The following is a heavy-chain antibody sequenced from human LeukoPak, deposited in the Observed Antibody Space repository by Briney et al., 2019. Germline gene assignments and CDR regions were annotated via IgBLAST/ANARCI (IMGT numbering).Heavy chain of an antibody. CDR1: GGSTSSYY. CDR3: ARGGSYYDFWSGYYDYYYYMDV. D-gene: IGHD3-3*01. J-gene: IGHJ6*03. Sequence: SETLSLTCSISGGSTSSYYWSWIRQPPGKGVEGMGDIYYSRSTNNTPYLKSRVTISVDTSKNQFSMRLTSVTAADTAVYYCARGGSYYDFWSGYYDYYYYMDVWGKGTTVTVSS. V-gene: IGHV4-59*01. CDR2: IYYSRST.